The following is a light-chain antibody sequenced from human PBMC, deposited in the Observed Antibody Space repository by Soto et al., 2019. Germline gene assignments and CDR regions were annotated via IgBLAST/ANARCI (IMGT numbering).Light chain of an antibody. CDR3: QQYGASPFT. CDR2: GAS. J-gene: IGKJ3*01. Sequence: VVLTQSPATLSLSPGEPATLSCRASRDVYINALAWYQQKPGRTPTLLIYGASTRATGIPDRFSATGSGTEFSLTNSSLEPEDFAVYYCQQYGASPFTFGPGTKVEI. V-gene: IGKV3-20*01. CDR1: RDVYINA.